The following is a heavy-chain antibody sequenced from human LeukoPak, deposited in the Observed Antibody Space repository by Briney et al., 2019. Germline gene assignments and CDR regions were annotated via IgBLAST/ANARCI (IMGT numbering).Heavy chain of an antibody. V-gene: IGHV4-39*01. Sequence: SETLSLTCTVSGGSISSSSYYWGWIRQPPGKGLEWIGTIYYSGSTYQNSSLKSRVTISKDTSKNQFSLKLSFVTAADTAVYFCARGWQLSDYFDYWGQGTLATVSS. J-gene: IGHJ4*02. CDR3: ARGWQLSDYFDY. CDR2: IYYSGST. CDR1: GGSISSSSYY. D-gene: IGHD4-23*01.